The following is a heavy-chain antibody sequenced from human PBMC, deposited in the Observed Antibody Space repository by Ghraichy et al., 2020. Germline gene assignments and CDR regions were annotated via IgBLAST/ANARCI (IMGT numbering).Heavy chain of an antibody. CDR3: TRGSVGGLDV. CDR2: IKHDGSEK. V-gene: IGHV3-7*03. CDR1: TFHFGAYW. Sequence: GGSLRLSCAASTFHFGAYWMNWVRQAPGKGLEWVANIKHDGSEKYYLDSMKGRFTISRDNAKNSLFLQMSSLRVDDTAIYYCTRGSVGGLDVWGQGTTVTVSS. D-gene: IGHD1-26*01. J-gene: IGHJ6*02.